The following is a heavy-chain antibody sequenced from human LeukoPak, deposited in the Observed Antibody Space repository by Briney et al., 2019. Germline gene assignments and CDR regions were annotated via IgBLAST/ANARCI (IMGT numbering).Heavy chain of an antibody. Sequence: SGGSLRLSCATSGFTVSDNYMSWVRQAPGKGLEWVSGIYSGGSTFYADSVKGRFTIYRDSSKNKVYLQMNSLRGEDTAVYYCARDHAYSYGFAYYFADWGQGTLVSVCS. J-gene: IGHJ4*02. D-gene: IGHD5-18*01. CDR3: ARDHAYSYGFAYYFAD. CDR2: IYSGGST. V-gene: IGHV3-66*01. CDR1: GFTVSDNY.